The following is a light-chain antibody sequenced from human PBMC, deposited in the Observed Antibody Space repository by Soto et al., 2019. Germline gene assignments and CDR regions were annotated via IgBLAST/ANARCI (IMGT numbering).Light chain of an antibody. Sequence: QSALTQPASVSGSPGQSITISCTGTSSDVGGYNYVSWYQQHPGKAPKLMIYNVSNRPSGVSNRLSGSNSGNTASLTISGLQVEDEGHYYCCSLTITNTVLFGGGTKLTVL. J-gene: IGLJ2*01. V-gene: IGLV2-14*01. CDR2: NVS. CDR3: CSLTITNTVL. CDR1: SSDVGGYNY.